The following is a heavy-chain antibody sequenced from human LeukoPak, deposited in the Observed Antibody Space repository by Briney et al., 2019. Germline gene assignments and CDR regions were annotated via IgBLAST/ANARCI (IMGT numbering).Heavy chain of an antibody. V-gene: IGHV4-34*01. CDR1: GGSFSGYY. D-gene: IGHD4-11*01. J-gene: IGHJ6*03. CDR3: ASSRTRRSNLGYYYYYYYMDV. Sequence: KPSETLSLTCAVYGGSFSGYYWSWIRQPPGKGLEWIGEINHSGSTNYNPSLKSRVTISVDTSKNQFSLKLSSVTAADTAVYYCASSRTRRSNLGYYYYYYYMDVWGKGTTVTVSS. CDR2: INHSGST.